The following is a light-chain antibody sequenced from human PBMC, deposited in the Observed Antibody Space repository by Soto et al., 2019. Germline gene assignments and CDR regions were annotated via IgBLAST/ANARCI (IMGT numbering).Light chain of an antibody. CDR2: KES. J-gene: IGKJ1*01. Sequence: DIQMTQCSSTLSASVGDRVTITCRASQSIRRWLAWYQLKPGKAPKLLIFKESSLESGVSSRFSGSGSGTEFTLTISSLQPGHFAPYYCQQYNTSPWTFGQGTKV. CDR1: QSIRRW. V-gene: IGKV1-5*03. CDR3: QQYNTSPWT.